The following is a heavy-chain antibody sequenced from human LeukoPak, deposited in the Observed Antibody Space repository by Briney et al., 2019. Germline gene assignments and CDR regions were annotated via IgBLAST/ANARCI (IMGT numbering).Heavy chain of an antibody. D-gene: IGHD3-10*01. CDR2: ISYDGSNK. CDR1: GFTFSTYA. V-gene: IGHV3-30-3*01. CDR3: ARTTTPHYYGSGSYALGY. Sequence: GGSLRLSCAASGFTFSTYAMHWVRQGPGKGLEWVTVISYDGSNKYYADSVKGRFTISRDNSKSTLYLQMSSLSAEDTAVYYCARTTTPHYYGSGSYALGYWGQGTLVTVPS. J-gene: IGHJ4*02.